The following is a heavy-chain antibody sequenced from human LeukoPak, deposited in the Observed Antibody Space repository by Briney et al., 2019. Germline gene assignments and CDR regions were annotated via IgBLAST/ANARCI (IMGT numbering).Heavy chain of an antibody. J-gene: IGHJ4*01. CDR1: GFTFSSYS. Sequence: GGSLRLSCTASGFTFSSYSMNWVRQGAGKGLEWDSSISSGSKYIYYADSVKGRFAISRDNARNSLYLQMNSLRAEDTAVYYCARASPQYSIADYWRHGTLVTVSS. D-gene: IGHD6-6*01. V-gene: IGHV3-21*01. CDR3: ARASPQYSIADY. CDR2: ISSGSKYI.